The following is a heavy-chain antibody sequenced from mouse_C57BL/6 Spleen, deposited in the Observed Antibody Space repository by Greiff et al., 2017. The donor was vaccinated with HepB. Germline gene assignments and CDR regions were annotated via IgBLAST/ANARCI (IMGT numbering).Heavy chain of an antibody. CDR2: IYPGNSDT. D-gene: IGHD1-2*01. J-gene: IGHJ3*01. V-gene: IGHV1-5*01. CDR1: GYTFTSYW. Sequence: VQLQQSGTVLARPGASVKMSCKTSGYTFTSYWMHWVKQRPGQGLEWIGAIYPGNSDTSYNQKFKGKANLTAVTSASTAYMELSSLTNEDSAVYYCTRSVLRQLFAYRGQGTLVTVSA. CDR3: TRSVLRQLFAY.